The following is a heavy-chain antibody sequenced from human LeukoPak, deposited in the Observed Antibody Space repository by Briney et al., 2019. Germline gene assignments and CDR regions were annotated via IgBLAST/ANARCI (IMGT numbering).Heavy chain of an antibody. Sequence: GGSLRLSCAASGFTFSSYAMSWVRQAPGKGLEWVSAISGSGGSTYYADSVKGRFTISRDNSKNTLYLQMNSQRAEDTAVYYCAKKYGDYGYFDYWGQGTLVTVSS. CDR1: GFTFSSYA. D-gene: IGHD4-17*01. J-gene: IGHJ4*02. CDR3: AKKYGDYGYFDY. V-gene: IGHV3-23*01. CDR2: ISGSGGST.